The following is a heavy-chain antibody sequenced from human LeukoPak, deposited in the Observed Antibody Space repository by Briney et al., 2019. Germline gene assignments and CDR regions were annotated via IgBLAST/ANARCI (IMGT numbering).Heavy chain of an antibody. CDR3: AKIRVVPSDYFDY. D-gene: IGHD3-22*01. Sequence: GGSLRLSCAASGFTFSRYWMNWVRQAPGKGLEWVSGVGASGGAYYADSVKGRFTISRDNSKNTLYLQMNSLRAEDAAVYYCAKIRVVPSDYFDYWGQGTLVTVSS. V-gene: IGHV3-23*01. CDR2: VGASGGA. CDR1: GFTFSRYW. J-gene: IGHJ4*02.